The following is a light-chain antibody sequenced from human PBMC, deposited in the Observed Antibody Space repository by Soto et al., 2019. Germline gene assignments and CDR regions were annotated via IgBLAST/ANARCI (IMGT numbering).Light chain of an antibody. CDR3: QSLGTGIQV. V-gene: IGLV4-69*01. CDR1: SGYSTYA. Sequence: QLVLTQSPSASASLGASVKLTCTLSSGYSTYAIAWHQQQSEKGPRFLTKINYDGTHSKGDGFFDRFSGSSSGAERHLTISSLQSEDEADYYCQSLGTGIQVFGGGTQLTVL. CDR2: INYDGTH. J-gene: IGLJ3*02.